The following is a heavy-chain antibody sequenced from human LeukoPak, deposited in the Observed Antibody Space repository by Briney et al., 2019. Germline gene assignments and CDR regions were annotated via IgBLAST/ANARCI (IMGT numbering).Heavy chain of an antibody. J-gene: IGHJ2*01. CDR2: IQYDGQKQ. D-gene: IGHD3-16*01. V-gene: IGHV3-30*02. Sequence: GGSLRLSCVVSGLTFSGHGMHWVRQAPGKGLEWVGFIQYDGQKQYYSDAVKGRFTISRDNSKNTVFLEMTSPTSEDTGVYYCAKDFWGEDDGVWETFGPHWYFEHWGRGTLVIVSS. CDR3: AKDFWGEDDGVWETFGPHWYFEH. CDR1: GLTFSGHG.